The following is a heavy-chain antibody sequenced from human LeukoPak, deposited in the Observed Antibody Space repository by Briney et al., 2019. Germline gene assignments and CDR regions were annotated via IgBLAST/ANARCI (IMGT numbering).Heavy chain of an antibody. CDR2: INHGGST. D-gene: IGHD3-16*02. J-gene: IGHJ6*03. CDR1: GRSFSGYY. Sequence: PFETLSLTCAVYGRSFSGYYWSWIRQPPGKGLEWIGEINHGGSTNYNPSLESRVTISVDTSKNQFSLKLSSVTAADTAVYYCARLSLDYYYYYYMDVWGKGTTVTVSS. V-gene: IGHV4-34*01. CDR3: ARLSLDYYYYYYMDV.